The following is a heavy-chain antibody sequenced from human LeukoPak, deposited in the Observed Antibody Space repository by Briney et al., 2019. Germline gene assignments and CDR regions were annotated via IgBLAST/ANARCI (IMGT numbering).Heavy chain of an antibody. CDR2: INHSGST. CDR3: ARGRIQLWNYNWFDP. CDR1: CGSFSGYY. D-gene: IGHD5-18*01. V-gene: IGHV4-34*01. J-gene: IGHJ5*02. Sequence: PSETLSLTCAVYCGSFSGYYWSWIRQPPGKGLEWIGEINHSGSTNYNPSLKSRVTISVDTSKNQFSLKLSSVTAADTAEYYCARGRIQLWNYNWFDPWGQGTLVTVSS.